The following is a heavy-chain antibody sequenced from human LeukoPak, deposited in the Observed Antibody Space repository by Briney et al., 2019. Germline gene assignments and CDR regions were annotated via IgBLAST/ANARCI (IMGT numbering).Heavy chain of an antibody. Sequence: QPGGSLRLSCAASGFTFSSYSMNWVRQAPGKGLEWVSYISSSSSTIYYADSVKGRFTISRNNAKNSLYLQMNSLRAEDTAVYYCARDRGGYGAFDIWGQGTMVTVSS. CDR1: GFTFSSYS. CDR3: ARDRGGYGAFDI. D-gene: IGHD3-22*01. CDR2: ISSSSSTI. V-gene: IGHV3-48*01. J-gene: IGHJ3*02.